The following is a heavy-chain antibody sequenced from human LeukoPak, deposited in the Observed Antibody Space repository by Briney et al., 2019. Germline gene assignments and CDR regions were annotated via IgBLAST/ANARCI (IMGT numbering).Heavy chain of an antibody. CDR3: AREYYFDNSGYYGVGDY. CDR2: IIPIFGTA. CDR1: GGTFSSYA. J-gene: IGHJ4*02. V-gene: IGHV1-69*13. Sequence: SVKVSFKASGGTFSSYAISWVRQAPGQGLEWMGGIIPIFGTANYAQKFQGRVTITADESTSTAYMELSSLRSEDTAVYYCAREYYFDNSGYYGVGDYWGQGTLVTVSS. D-gene: IGHD3-22*01.